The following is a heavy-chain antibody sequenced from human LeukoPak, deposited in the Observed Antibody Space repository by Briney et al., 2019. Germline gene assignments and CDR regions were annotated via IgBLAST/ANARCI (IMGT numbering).Heavy chain of an antibody. V-gene: IGHV4-38-2*02. Sequence: SETLSLTCTVSGYSISSGYYWGWIRQPPGKGLEWIGSIYHSGSTYYNPSLKSRVTISVDTSKNQFSLKLSSVTAADTAVYYCARDSGSYGARGLDYWGQGNLVTVSS. CDR3: ARDSGSYGARGLDY. CDR2: IYHSGST. J-gene: IGHJ4*02. CDR1: GYSISSGYY. D-gene: IGHD1-26*01.